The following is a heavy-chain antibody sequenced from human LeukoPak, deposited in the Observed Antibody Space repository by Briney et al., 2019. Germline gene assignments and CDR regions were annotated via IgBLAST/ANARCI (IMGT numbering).Heavy chain of an antibody. D-gene: IGHD3-10*01. CDR3: ATARITMVRGVIIGNWFDP. Sequence: EASVKVSCKVSGYTLTELSMHWVRQAPGKGLEWMGGFDPEDGETIYAQKFQGRVTMTEDTSTDTAYMELSSLRSEDTAVYYCATARITMVRGVIIGNWFDPWGQGTLVTVSS. V-gene: IGHV1-24*01. CDR1: GYTLTELS. CDR2: FDPEDGET. J-gene: IGHJ5*02.